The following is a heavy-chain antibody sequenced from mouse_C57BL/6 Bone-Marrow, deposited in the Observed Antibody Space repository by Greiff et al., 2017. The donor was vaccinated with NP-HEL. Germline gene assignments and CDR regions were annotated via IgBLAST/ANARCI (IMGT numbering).Heavy chain of an antibody. CDR3: ARWYYYGSIPFDY. CDR1: GYTFTSYG. Sequence: QVQLQQSGAELARPGASVKLSCKASGYTFTSYGISWVKQRPGQGLEWIGEIYPGSGNTYYNEKFKGKATLTADKSSSTAYMELRSLTSEDSAVYFCARWYYYGSIPFDYWGQGTTLTVSS. J-gene: IGHJ2*01. V-gene: IGHV1-81*01. CDR2: IYPGSGNT. D-gene: IGHD1-1*01.